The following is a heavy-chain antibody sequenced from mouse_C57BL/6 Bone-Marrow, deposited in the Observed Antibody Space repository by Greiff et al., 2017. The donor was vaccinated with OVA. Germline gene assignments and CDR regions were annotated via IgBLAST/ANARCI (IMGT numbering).Heavy chain of an antibody. D-gene: IGHD1-1*01. J-gene: IGHJ2*01. CDR1: GYSFTHFW. CDR2: IHPSDSET. Sequence: QVQLQQPGAELVRPGTSVKLSCKASGYSFTHFWMNWVKQRPGQGLEWLAMIHPSDSETRLTQKFKDRAKLTVDKSSNTAYLQLASPTSEDSAVYYCARTLYGSRNYFDYWGQGTALTVSS. V-gene: IGHV1-74*01. CDR3: ARTLYGSRNYFDY.